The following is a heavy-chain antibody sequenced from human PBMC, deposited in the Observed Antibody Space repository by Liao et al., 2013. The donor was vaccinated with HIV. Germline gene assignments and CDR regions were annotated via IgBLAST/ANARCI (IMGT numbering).Heavy chain of an antibody. CDR1: GASISSTNYF. Sequence: QLQLQESGPGLVRPSETLSLTCTVSGASISSTNYFWGWIRQPPGKGLEWIGSIFSTGRTYYGPSLKSRVTISLDPSKNQFFLKLSSVTAADTAVYYCARDSDGNYPIDYWGPGNPGHRLL. CDR2: IFSTGRT. J-gene: IGHJ4*02. D-gene: IGHD1-1*01. CDR3: ARDSDGNYPIDY. V-gene: IGHV4-39*07.